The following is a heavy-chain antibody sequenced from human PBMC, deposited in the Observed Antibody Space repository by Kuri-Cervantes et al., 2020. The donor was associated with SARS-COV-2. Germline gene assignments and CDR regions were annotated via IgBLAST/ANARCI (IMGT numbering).Heavy chain of an antibody. CDR2: INSDGSST. Sequence: GGSLRLSCAASGFTFSSYWMHWVRQAPGKGLVWVSRINSDGSSTSYADSVKGRFTISRDNAKNTLYLQMNSLRAEDTAVYYCARDHIVVVPAAMRYYYYGMDVWGQGTTVTVSS. J-gene: IGHJ6*02. V-gene: IGHV3-74*01. CDR1: GFTFSSYW. D-gene: IGHD2-2*01. CDR3: ARDHIVVVPAAMRYYYYGMDV.